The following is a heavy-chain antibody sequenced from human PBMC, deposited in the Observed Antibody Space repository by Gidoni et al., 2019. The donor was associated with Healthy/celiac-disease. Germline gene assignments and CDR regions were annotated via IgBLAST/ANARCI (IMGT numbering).Heavy chain of an antibody. Sequence: EVQLLESGGGLVQPGGSLRLSCAASGFTFSSYAMSWVRQAPGKGLEWVSAISGSGGSTYYADSGKGRFTISRDNSKNTLYLQMNSLRAEDTAVYYCAKQANWEVREAGGMDVWGQGTTVTVSS. D-gene: IGHD3-10*01. J-gene: IGHJ6*02. CDR3: AKQANWEVREAGGMDV. CDR2: ISGSGGST. CDR1: GFTFSSYA. V-gene: IGHV3-23*01.